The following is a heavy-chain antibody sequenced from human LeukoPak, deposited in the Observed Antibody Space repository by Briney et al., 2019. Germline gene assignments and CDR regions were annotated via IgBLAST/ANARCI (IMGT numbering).Heavy chain of an antibody. V-gene: IGHV3-11*01. J-gene: IGHJ4*02. CDR1: GFTFSDYY. Sequence: PGGSLRLSCAVSGFTFSDYYMSWIRQAPGKGLEWVSYISSSGSTIYYADSVKGRFTISRDNAKNSLYLQMNSLRAEDTAVYYCARGINYDILTGYPIDYWGQGTLVTVSS. CDR3: ARGINYDILTGYPIDY. CDR2: ISSSGSTI. D-gene: IGHD3-9*01.